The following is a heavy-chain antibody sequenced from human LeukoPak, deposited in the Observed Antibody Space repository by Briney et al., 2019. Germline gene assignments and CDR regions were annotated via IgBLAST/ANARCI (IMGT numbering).Heavy chain of an antibody. CDR2: ISSSSSTI. CDR3: ASTYDSSGYYPFDY. V-gene: IGHV3-48*04. Sequence: GGSLRLSCAASGFTFSSYSMNWVRQAPGKGLEWVSYISSSSSTIYYADSVKGRFTTSRDNAKNSLYLQMNSLRAEDTAVYYCASTYDSSGYYPFDYWGQGTLVTVSS. D-gene: IGHD3-22*01. CDR1: GFTFSSYS. J-gene: IGHJ4*02.